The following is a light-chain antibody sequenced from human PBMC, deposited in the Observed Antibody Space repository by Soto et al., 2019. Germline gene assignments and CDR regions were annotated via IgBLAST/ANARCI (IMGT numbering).Light chain of an antibody. Sequence: IFFTQSPATLSLSPVERATLSCMASQSISSYLAWYQQKPGQAPRLLIYDASNRATGIPARFSGSGSGTDFTLTISSLEPEDFAVYYCQQRSNWLPITFGQGTRLEIK. J-gene: IGKJ5*01. CDR2: DAS. CDR1: QSISSY. CDR3: QQRSNWLPIT. V-gene: IGKV3-11*01.